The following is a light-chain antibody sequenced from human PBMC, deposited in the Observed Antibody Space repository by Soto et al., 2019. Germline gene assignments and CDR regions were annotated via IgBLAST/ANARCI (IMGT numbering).Light chain of an antibody. CDR1: SSDVGGYNY. V-gene: IGLV2-8*01. CDR2: EVS. Sequence: QSVLTQPPSASGSPGQSVTISCTGTSSDVGGYNYVSWYQQHPGKAPKLIIYEVSKRPSGVPDRFSGSKSGNTASLTVSGLKAEDEDDYYCSSHAVRNNNVFGTGTKLTVL. CDR3: SSHAVRNNNV. J-gene: IGLJ1*01.